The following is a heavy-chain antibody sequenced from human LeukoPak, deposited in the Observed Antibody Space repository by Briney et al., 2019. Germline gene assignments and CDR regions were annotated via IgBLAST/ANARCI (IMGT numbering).Heavy chain of an antibody. CDR2: MNPNSGGT. CDR1: GYTFTVNY. Sequence: GASVKVSCKPSGYTFTVNYLHWVRQAPGQGLKWVGWMNPNSGGTGYAQKFQGRVTMTRDTSISTAYMELSSLTSDDTAVYYCTRGAGTSWFDYWGQGSLVTVSS. J-gene: IGHJ4*02. CDR3: TRGAGTSWFDY. V-gene: IGHV1-2*02. D-gene: IGHD2-2*01.